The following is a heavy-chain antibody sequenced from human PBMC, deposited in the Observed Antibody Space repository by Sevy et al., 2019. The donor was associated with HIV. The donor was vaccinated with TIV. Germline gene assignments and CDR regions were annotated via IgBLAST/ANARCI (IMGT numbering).Heavy chain of an antibody. J-gene: IGHJ4*02. Sequence: GGSLRLSCAASGFTFSSYWMSWVRQAPGKGLEWVANIKQDGSEKYYVDSVKGRFTISRDNAKNSLYLQMNSLRAEDTAVYYCARGPFSRVRPGPSGYFDWLNPEGSKSSSERFGYWGQGTLVTVSS. D-gene: IGHD3-9*01. CDR3: ARGPFSRVRPGPSGYFDWLNPEGSKSSSERFGY. CDR2: IKQDGSEK. CDR1: GFTFSSYW. V-gene: IGHV3-7*01.